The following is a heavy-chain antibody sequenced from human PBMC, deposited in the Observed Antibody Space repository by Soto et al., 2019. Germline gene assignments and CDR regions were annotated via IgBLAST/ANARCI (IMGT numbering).Heavy chain of an antibody. V-gene: IGHV4-30-4*01. Sequence: SETLSLTCTVSGGSISSGDYYWSWIRQPPGKGLEWIGYIYYSGSTYYNPSLKSRVTISVDTSKTQFSLKLSSVTAADTAVYYCARWDGVWSAFDIWGQGTMVTVSS. D-gene: IGHD1-26*01. J-gene: IGHJ3*02. CDR2: IYYSGST. CDR3: ARWDGVWSAFDI. CDR1: GGSISSGDYY.